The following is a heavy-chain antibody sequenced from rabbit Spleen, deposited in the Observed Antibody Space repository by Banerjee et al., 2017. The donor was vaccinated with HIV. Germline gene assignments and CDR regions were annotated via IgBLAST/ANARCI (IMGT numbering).Heavy chain of an antibody. J-gene: IGHJ6*01. CDR1: GFDLSVSQY. CDR3: ARDLHYASV. Sequence: QSLEESGGGLVKPGGTLTLTCKASGFDLSVSQYMCWVRQAPGKGLEWIGCIGTGSGSTYYASWVNGRFTISRSTNQNTVTLQMTSLTDADTATYFCARDLHYASVWGPGTLVTVS. V-gene: IGHV1S43*01. D-gene: IGHD6-1*01. CDR2: IGTGSGST.